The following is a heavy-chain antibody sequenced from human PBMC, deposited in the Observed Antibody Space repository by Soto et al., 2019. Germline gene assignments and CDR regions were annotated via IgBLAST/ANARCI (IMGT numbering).Heavy chain of an antibody. CDR1: GFSLSNARMG. J-gene: IGHJ6*03. D-gene: IGHD4-4*01. V-gene: IGHV2-26*01. Sequence: GSGPTLVNPTETLTLTCTVSGFSLSNARMGVSWIRQPPGKALEWLAHIFSNDEKSYSTSLKSRLTISKDTSKSQVVLTMTNMDPVDTATYYCARIRGYSNYVFHIESYYMDVWGKGTTVTVSS. CDR3: ARIRGYSNYVFHIESYYMDV. CDR2: IFSNDEK.